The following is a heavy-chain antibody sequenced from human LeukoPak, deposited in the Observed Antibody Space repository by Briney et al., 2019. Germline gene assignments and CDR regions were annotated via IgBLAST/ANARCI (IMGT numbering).Heavy chain of an antibody. D-gene: IGHD4-17*01. CDR3: AKDRDSDYGDYFGFFDY. J-gene: IGHJ4*02. CDR2: IWYDGSNK. CDR1: GFTFSSYG. Sequence: GRSLRLSCAASGFTFSSYGMHWFRQAPGKGLEWVAVIWYDGSNKYYADSVKGRFTISRDNSKNTLYLQMNSLRAEDTAVYYCAKDRDSDYGDYFGFFDYWGQGTLVTVSS. V-gene: IGHV3-33*06.